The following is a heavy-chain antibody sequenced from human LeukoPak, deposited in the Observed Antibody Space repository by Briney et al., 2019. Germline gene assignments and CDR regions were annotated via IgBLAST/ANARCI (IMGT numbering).Heavy chain of an antibody. CDR1: GYTFTSND. V-gene: IGHV1-8*01. CDR2: MNPNSGNT. J-gene: IGHJ4*02. Sequence: ASVKVSCKASGYTFTSNDINWVRQATGQGLEWMGWMNPNSGNTGYAQKFKGRVTMTRNTSINTAYMELSSLRSEDTALYYCARGRAYSSGPGFDYWAQGTLVTVSS. D-gene: IGHD3-22*01. CDR3: ARGRAYSSGPGFDY.